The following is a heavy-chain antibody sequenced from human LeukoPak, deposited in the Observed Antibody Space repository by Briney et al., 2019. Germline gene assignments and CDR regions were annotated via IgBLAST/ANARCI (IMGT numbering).Heavy chain of an antibody. J-gene: IGHJ6*04. Sequence: GGSLRLSCAASGFTFSSYEMNWVREAPGKGLEWVSYISSSGSTIYYAASVKGRFPISRDNAKNSLYLQMNSLRGKDTAVYYCAELGITMSGGVWGKGTTVTISS. V-gene: IGHV3-48*03. CDR1: GFTFSSYE. CDR2: ISSSGSTI. CDR3: AELGITMSGGV. D-gene: IGHD3-10*02.